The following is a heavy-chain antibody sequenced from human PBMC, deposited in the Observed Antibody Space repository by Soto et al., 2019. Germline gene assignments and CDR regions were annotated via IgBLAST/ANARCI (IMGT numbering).Heavy chain of an antibody. V-gene: IGHV3-33*01. CDR1: GFTFSSYG. Sequence: QVQLVESGGGVVQPGRSLRLSCAASGFTFSSYGMHWVRQAPGKGLEWVAVIWYDGSNKYYADSEKGRFTISRDNSKNTLYLQMNSLRAEDTAVYYCAMEFHYYYMDVWGKGTTVTVSS. J-gene: IGHJ6*03. CDR2: IWYDGSNK. D-gene: IGHD3-10*01. CDR3: AMEFHYYYMDV.